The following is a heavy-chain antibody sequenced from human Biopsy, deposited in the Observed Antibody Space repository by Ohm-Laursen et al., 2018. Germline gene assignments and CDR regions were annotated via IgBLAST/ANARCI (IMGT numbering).Heavy chain of an antibody. CDR3: AKQGIRGYYEY. CDR1: RDSISNYY. J-gene: IGHJ4*02. D-gene: IGHD3-22*01. CDR2: IYYTGNT. V-gene: IGHV4-59*04. Sequence: GTLSLTCTVSRDSISNYYWTWIRQSPGMGLVWIGNIYYTGNTYYNPSLDSRLTISEDTSKNHFSLKLSSVTAADTAVYYCAKQGIRGYYEYWGQGSLVTVSS.